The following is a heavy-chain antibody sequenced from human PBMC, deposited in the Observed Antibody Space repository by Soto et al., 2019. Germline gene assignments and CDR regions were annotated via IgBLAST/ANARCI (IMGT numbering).Heavy chain of an antibody. V-gene: IGHV3-33*01. D-gene: IGHD3-3*01. Sequence: PGESLKISCAASGFTFNTYGMHWVRQAPCKGLEWVALIWHDASNKYYTDSVMGRFTISRDNSKNTLYLHMSSMRAEDTAVYYCARGWSGFYYLGHWFAPWGQGTLLTVSS. J-gene: IGHJ5*02. CDR2: IWHDASNK. CDR1: GFTFNTYG. CDR3: ARGWSGFYYLGHWFAP.